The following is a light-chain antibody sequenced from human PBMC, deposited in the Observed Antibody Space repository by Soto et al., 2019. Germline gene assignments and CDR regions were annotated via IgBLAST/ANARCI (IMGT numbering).Light chain of an antibody. J-gene: IGKJ5*01. CDR2: DAS. V-gene: IGKV1-5*01. CDR1: QSISSW. CDR3: QQHNSFSIT. Sequence: DIQMTQSASTLSASVGDRLTITCRASQSISSWLAWYQQKPGKAPKLLIYDASSLESGVPSRFSGSGSGTEFTLTINSLQADDFATYYCQQHNSFSITFGQGTRLEIK.